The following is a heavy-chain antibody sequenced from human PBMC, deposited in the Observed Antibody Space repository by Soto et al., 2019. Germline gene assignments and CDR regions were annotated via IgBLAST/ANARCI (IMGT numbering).Heavy chain of an antibody. CDR1: GFTFSSYA. D-gene: IGHD3-22*01. Sequence: GGSLRLSCAASGFTFSSYAMHWVRQAPGKGLEWVAVISYDGSNKYYADSVKGRFTISRDNSKNTLYLQMNSLRAEDTAVYYCARGVIDSSGRRAKDAFDIWGQGTTVTVSS. CDR2: ISYDGSNK. CDR3: ARGVIDSSGRRAKDAFDI. V-gene: IGHV3-30-3*01. J-gene: IGHJ3*02.